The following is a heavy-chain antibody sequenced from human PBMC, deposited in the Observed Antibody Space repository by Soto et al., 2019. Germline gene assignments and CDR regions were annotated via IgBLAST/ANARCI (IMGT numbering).Heavy chain of an antibody. J-gene: IGHJ6*02. CDR3: SIDQSSILRSGSGMDV. CDR2: ISYAGNNI. CDR1: GFTFRNFV. Sequence: PGESLKISCAASGFTFRNFVMHWVRQAPGKGLEWVAVISYAGNNIYYADSVKGRFTISRANSGHTLYLALSSLRGEDTAVYYCSIDQSSILRSGSGMDVCVQGTTVTVSS. D-gene: IGHD3-3*01. V-gene: IGHV3-30*03.